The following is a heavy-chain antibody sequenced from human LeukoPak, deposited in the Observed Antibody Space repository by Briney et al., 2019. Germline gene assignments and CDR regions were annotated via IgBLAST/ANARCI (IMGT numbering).Heavy chain of an antibody. J-gene: IGHJ3*02. D-gene: IGHD3-3*01. V-gene: IGHV3-53*01. CDR1: GLTVNSNY. CDR3: AKVPVFSLTISEVVTDDAFDI. Sequence: GGSLRLSCVASGLTVNSNYMSWVRQAPGKGLEWVSIIYSDGATYYSDSVKGRFTISRDISKNTLHLQMDSLRAEDTAVYYCAKVPVFSLTISEVVTDDAFDIWGQGTIVTVSS. CDR2: IYSDGAT.